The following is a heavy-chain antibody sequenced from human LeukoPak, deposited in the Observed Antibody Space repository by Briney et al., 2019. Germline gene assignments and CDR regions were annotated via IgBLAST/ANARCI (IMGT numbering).Heavy chain of an antibody. D-gene: IGHD2-21*02. CDR1: GFTFSSYW. CDR2: INSDGSST. CDR3: AKDISPGGDYYFDY. V-gene: IGHV3-74*01. Sequence: PGGSLRLSCAASGFTFSSYWMHWVRQAPGKGLVWVSRINSDGSSTSYADSVKGRFTISRDNAKNSLYLQMNSLRAEDTALYYCAKDISPGGDYYFDYWGQGTLVTVSS. J-gene: IGHJ4*02.